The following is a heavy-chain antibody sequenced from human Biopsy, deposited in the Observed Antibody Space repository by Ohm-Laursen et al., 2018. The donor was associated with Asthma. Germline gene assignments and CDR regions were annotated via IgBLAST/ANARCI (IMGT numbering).Heavy chain of an antibody. CDR1: GDAMSTSGSY. CDR2: IYYSGRT. CDR3: ARAVSSSSYWYFDL. J-gene: IGHJ2*01. D-gene: IGHD6-6*01. Sequence: GTLSLTCIVSGDAMSTSGSYWGWIRQSPGKGLEWIGSIYYSGRTYYNPSLESRVTISADTSKNHFSLKEPSVTAADTAVYYCARAVSSSSYWYFDLWGRGDLVTVSS. V-gene: IGHV4-39*02.